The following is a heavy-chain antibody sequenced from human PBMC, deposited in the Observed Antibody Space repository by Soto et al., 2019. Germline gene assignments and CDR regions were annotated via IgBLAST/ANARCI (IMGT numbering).Heavy chain of an antibody. J-gene: IGHJ6*03. CDR1: GYSFTSYW. CDR3: ARRGWERITIFGVDTRRPENWYYYMDV. CDR2: IYPGDSDT. Sequence: EVQLVQSGAEVKKPGESLKISCKGSGYSFTSYWIGWVRQMPGKGLEWMGIIYPGDSDTRYSPSFQGQVTISADKSISTAYLQWSSLKASDTAMYYCARRGWERITIFGVDTRRPENWYYYMDVWGKGTTVTVSS. V-gene: IGHV5-51*03. D-gene: IGHD3-3*01.